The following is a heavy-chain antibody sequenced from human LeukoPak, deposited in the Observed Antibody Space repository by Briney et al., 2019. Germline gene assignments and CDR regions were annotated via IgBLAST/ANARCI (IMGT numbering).Heavy chain of an antibody. CDR3: ARARSWGSSSPGGAYGMDV. CDR1: GFTFSSYG. V-gene: IGHV3-48*01. CDR2: ISGTSKTI. D-gene: IGHD6-6*01. Sequence: GGSLRLSCATSGFTFSSYGFHWVRQAPGKGLEWVSHISGTSKTINYADSVKGRFTISRDNAKNSLYLQMNSLRAEDTAVYYCARARSWGSSSPGGAYGMDVWGQGTTVIVSS. J-gene: IGHJ6*02.